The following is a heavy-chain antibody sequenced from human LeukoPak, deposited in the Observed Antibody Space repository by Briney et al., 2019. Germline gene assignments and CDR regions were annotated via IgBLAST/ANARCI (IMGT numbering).Heavy chain of an antibody. J-gene: IGHJ6*02. D-gene: IGHD6-19*01. V-gene: IGHV4-34*01. CDR1: GGSFSGYY. CDR2: INHSGST. Sequence: KPSETLSLTCAVYGGSFSGYYWSWIRQPPGKGLEWIGEINHSGSTNYNPSLKSRVTISVDTSKNQFSLKLSSVTAADTAVYYCARVAAGIAVAGDYYYYYGTDVWGQGTTVTVSS. CDR3: ARVAAGIAVAGDYYYYYGTDV.